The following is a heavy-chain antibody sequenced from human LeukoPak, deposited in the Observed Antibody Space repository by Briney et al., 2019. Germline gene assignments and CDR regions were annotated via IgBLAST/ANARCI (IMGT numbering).Heavy chain of an antibody. D-gene: IGHD6-13*01. J-gene: IGHJ6*03. V-gene: IGHV1-18*01. CDR3: ARGALYSSSWYASRAGHYYYMDV. CDR1: GYTFTSYG. CDR2: ISAYNGNT. Sequence: ASVTVSCKASGYTFTSYGISWVRQAPGQGLEWMGWISAYNGNTNYAQKLQGRVTMTTDTSTSTAYMELRSLRSDDTAVYYCARGALYSSSWYASRAGHYYYMDVWGKGTTVTVSS.